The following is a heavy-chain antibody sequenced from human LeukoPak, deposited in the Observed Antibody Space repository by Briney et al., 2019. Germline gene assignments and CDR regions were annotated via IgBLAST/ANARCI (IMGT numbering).Heavy chain of an antibody. V-gene: IGHV1-2*02. CDR1: GYTFTGYY. D-gene: IGHD2-8*01. J-gene: IGHJ4*02. CDR2: VNPNSGGT. Sequence: ASVKVSCKASGYTFTGYYMHWVRQAPGQGLEWMGWVNPNSGGTNYAQKFQGRVTMTRDTSISTAYMELSRLRSDDTAVYYCARALMASGEKDYWGQGTLVTVSS. CDR3: ARALMASGEKDY.